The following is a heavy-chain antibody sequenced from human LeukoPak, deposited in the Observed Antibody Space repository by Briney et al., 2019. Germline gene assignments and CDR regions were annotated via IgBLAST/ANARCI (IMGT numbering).Heavy chain of an antibody. D-gene: IGHD3-16*01. J-gene: IGHJ3*02. Sequence: PSETLSLTCTVSGGSISSYYWSWIRQPPRKGLEWIGYIYYSGSTNYNPSLKSRVTISVDTSKNQFSLKLSSVTAADTAVHYCARDFGEYAFDIWGQGTMVTVSS. V-gene: IGHV4-59*01. CDR1: GGSISSYY. CDR3: ARDFGEYAFDI. CDR2: IYYSGST.